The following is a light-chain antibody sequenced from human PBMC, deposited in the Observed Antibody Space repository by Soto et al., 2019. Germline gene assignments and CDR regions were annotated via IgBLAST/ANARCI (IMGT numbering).Light chain of an antibody. V-gene: IGKV3-15*01. CDR1: ESVRSD. CDR3: QQYNRWAPIT. CDR2: DAS. Sequence: EIWMTQSPATLSVSPGERATLSCGGGESVRSDLAWYQQKPGQAPRLLIYDASTMPTGIPARFSGAGSETESNLTISSLQSEDSAVYYCQQYNRWAPITFGPGTRLEI. J-gene: IGKJ5*01.